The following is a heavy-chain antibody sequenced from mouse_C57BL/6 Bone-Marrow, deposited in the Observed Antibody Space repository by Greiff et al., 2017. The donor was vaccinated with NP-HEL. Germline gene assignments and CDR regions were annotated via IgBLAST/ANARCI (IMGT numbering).Heavy chain of an antibody. CDR3: AREWYYGSSYDD. Sequence: VKLQQSGAELVRPGASVKLSCKASGYTFTDYYINWVKQRPGQGLEWIARIYPGSGNTYYNEKFKGKATLTAEKSSSTAYMQLSSLTSEDSAVYFCAREWYYGSSYDDWGQGTTLTVSS. V-gene: IGHV1-76*01. J-gene: IGHJ2*01. D-gene: IGHD1-1*01. CDR1: GYTFTDYY. CDR2: IYPGSGNT.